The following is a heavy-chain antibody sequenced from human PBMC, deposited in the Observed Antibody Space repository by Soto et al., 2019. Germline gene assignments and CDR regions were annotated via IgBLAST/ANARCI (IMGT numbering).Heavy chain of an antibody. CDR3: AREGFLGYCSSTSCYPNRPCHYYYYMDV. V-gene: IGHV4-34*01. J-gene: IGHJ6*03. D-gene: IGHD2-2*01. CDR2: INHSGST. CDR1: GGSFSGYY. Sequence: PSETLSLTCAVYGGSFSGYYWSWIRQPPGKGLEWIGEINHSGSTNYNPSLKSRVTISVDTSKNQFSLKLSSVTAADTAVYYCAREGFLGYCSSTSCYPNRPCHYYYYMDVWGKGTTVTVSS.